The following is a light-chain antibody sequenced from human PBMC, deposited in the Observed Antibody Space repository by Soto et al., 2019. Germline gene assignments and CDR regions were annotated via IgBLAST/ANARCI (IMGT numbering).Light chain of an antibody. J-gene: IGLJ2*01. CDR3: SSYTTSISVV. Sequence: QSVLTQPASVSGSPGQSITISCTGTSGDVGAYGYVSWYQQYPGKAPKLIIYDVSNRPSGVSSRFSGSKFDNTASLTISGLQAEDEADYYCSSYTTSISVVFGGGTKVTVL. CDR2: DVS. V-gene: IGLV2-14*03. CDR1: SGDVGAYGY.